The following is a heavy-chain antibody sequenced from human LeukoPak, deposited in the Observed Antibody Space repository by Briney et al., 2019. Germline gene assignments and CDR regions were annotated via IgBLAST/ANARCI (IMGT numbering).Heavy chain of an antibody. CDR1: GGSISSSTYY. Sequence: KTSGTLSLTCTVSGGSISSSTYYWGWIRQPPGKGLEWIGSIYYGGSTYYNPSLKSRVTISVDTSKNQFSLKLSSVTAADTAVYYCARDGGRLGATFNWGQGTLVTVSS. J-gene: IGHJ4*02. CDR2: IYYGGST. D-gene: IGHD1-26*01. V-gene: IGHV4-39*07. CDR3: ARDGGRLGATFN.